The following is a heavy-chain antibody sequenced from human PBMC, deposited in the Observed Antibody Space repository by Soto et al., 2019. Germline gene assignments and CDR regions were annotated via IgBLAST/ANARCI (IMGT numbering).Heavy chain of an antibody. CDR2: IIPIFGTA. V-gene: IGHV1-69*13. CDR3: SRVPHLGTEFFDY. D-gene: IGHD1-1*01. CDR1: GGTFSSYA. Sequence: SVKVSCKASGGTFSSYAISWVRQAPGQGLEWMGGIIPIFGTANYAQKFQGRVTITADESTSTAYMELSSLRSEDTAVYYCSRVPHLGTEFFDYRAQGTLDPVSS. J-gene: IGHJ4*02.